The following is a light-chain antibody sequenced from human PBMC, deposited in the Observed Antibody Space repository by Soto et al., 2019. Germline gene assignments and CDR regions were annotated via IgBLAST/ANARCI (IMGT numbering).Light chain of an antibody. CDR3: QQYVTSPLT. J-gene: IGKJ4*01. V-gene: IGKV3-20*01. CDR1: QSVSYSY. CDR2: GAS. Sequence: EIVLTQSPGTLSLSPGERATLSCRASQSVSYSYLAWYQQKPGQAPRLLIYGASSRATGIPDRFSGSGSGTDFTLTISRLEPEDFAVYYCQQYVTSPLTFGGGTQVEIK.